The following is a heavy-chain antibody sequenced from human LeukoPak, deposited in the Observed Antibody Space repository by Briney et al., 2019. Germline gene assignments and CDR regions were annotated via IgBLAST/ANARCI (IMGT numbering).Heavy chain of an antibody. CDR1: GYTFTSYG. CDR3: AREYEFGIAVAGRLNWFDP. D-gene: IGHD6-19*01. J-gene: IGHJ5*02. Sequence: ASVKVSCKASGYTFTSYGISWVRQAPGQGLEWMGWISAYNGNTNYAQKLQGRVTMTTDTSTSTAYMELRSLRSDDTAVYYCAREYEFGIAVAGRLNWFDPWGQGTLVTVSS. V-gene: IGHV1-18*01. CDR2: ISAYNGNT.